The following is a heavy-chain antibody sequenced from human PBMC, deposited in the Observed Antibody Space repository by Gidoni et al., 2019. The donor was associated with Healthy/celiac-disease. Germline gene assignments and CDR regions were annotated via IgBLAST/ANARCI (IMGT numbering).Heavy chain of an antibody. J-gene: IGHJ4*02. Sequence: QVQLVQSGAEVKKPGASVKVSCKASRYTFTSYYMHWVRQAPGQGLEWMGIINPSGGSTSYAQKFQGRVTMTRDTSTSTVYMELSSLRSEDTAVYYCARATYYYGSGSYYKFDYWGQGTLVTVSS. CDR2: INPSGGST. CDR1: RYTFTSYY. D-gene: IGHD3-10*01. CDR3: ARATYYYGSGSYYKFDY. V-gene: IGHV1-46*03.